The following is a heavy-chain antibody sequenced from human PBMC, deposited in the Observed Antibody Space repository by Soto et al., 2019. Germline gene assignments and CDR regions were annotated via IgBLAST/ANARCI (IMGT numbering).Heavy chain of an antibody. CDR1: GFTFSHYT. Sequence: PGGSLRLSCVASGFTFSHYTLNWVRRAPGKGLEWVSTISDRPTGHTHYAESVRGRFTISRDDSRDTVFLQMDSLRAEDTAVYYCTPRMTAHFDYWGQGVLVTVSS. D-gene: IGHD2-21*02. CDR2: ISDRPTGHT. V-gene: IGHV3-23*01. J-gene: IGHJ4*02. CDR3: TPRMTAHFDY.